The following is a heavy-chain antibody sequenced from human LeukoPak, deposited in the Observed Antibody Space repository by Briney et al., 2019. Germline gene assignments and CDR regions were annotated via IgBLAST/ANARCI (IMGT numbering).Heavy chain of an antibody. CDR2: INAGNGNT. Sequence: ASVKVSCKASGYTFTSYAMHWVRQAPGQRLEWMGWINAGNGNTKYSQKFQGRVTITRDTSASTAYMELSSLRSEDTAVYYCARVESSGWYERSSEGGLGSWGQGTLVTVSS. J-gene: IGHJ5*02. D-gene: IGHD6-19*01. CDR1: GYTFTSYA. V-gene: IGHV1-3*01. CDR3: ARVESSGWYERSSEGGLGS.